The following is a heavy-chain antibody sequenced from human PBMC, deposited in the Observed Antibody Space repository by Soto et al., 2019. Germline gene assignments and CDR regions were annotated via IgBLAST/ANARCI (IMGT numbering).Heavy chain of an antibody. J-gene: IGHJ4*02. V-gene: IGHV5-51*01. CDR1: VYSFTSYW. Sequence: PGESLKISCKGSVYSFTSYWIGWVRQMPGKGLEWMGIIYPGDSDTRYSPSFQGQVTISADKSISTAYLQMSSLRADDSAVYFCARGSKDSYPGSRIFDFWGRGTLVTVSS. D-gene: IGHD3-10*01. CDR3: ARGSKDSYPGSRIFDF. CDR2: IYPGDSDT.